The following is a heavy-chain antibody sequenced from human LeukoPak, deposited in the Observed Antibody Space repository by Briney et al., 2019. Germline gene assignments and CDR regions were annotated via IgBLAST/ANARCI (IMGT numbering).Heavy chain of an antibody. J-gene: IGHJ4*02. D-gene: IGHD3-10*01. CDR3: ARDVI. CDR1: GFTFSRYW. Sequence: PGGSLRLSCAASGFTFSRYWMSWVRQAPGKGLEWVANIKQDGSEKYYVDSVKGRFTISRDNANKSLYLQMNSLRAEDTALYYCARDVIWGQGTLVTVSS. CDR2: IKQDGSEK. V-gene: IGHV3-7*01.